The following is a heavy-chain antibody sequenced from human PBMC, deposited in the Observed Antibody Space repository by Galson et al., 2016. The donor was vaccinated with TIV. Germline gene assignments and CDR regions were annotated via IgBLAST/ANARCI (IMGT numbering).Heavy chain of an antibody. V-gene: IGHV5-51*03. Sequence: QSGAEVKKPGESLKISCRVSGYSFPNNWIAWVREMPGKGLELMGIMYVADSDVTYSPSFEGQVPISVDESVSTAYLQWSSLEASDSAIYYCARAPGYSGYSYGYFDSWGQGTRVTVSS. CDR3: ARAPGYSGYSYGYFDS. CDR2: MYVADSDV. CDR1: GYSFPNNW. D-gene: IGHD5-12*01. J-gene: IGHJ4*02.